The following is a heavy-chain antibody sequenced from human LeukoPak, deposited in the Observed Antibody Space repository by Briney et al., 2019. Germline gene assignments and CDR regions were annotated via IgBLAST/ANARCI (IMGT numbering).Heavy chain of an antibody. Sequence: GGSLRLSCAASGFTFSSYEMNWVRQAPGKGLEWVSYISSSGSTIYYADSVKGRFTISRDNAKNSLYLQMNSLRAEDTAVYYCAKGSSDPYFRAARSSFFDYWGQGTLVTVSS. J-gene: IGHJ4*02. CDR1: GFTFSSYE. CDR2: ISSSGSTI. V-gene: IGHV3-48*03. CDR3: AKGSSDPYFRAARSSFFDY. D-gene: IGHD6-6*01.